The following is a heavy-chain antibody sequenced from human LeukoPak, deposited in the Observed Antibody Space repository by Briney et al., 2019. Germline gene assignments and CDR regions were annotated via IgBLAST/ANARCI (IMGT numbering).Heavy chain of an antibody. V-gene: IGHV1-2*02. Sequence: ASVKVSCKASGYTFTNYGINWVRQAPGQGLEWMGWINPKSGGTVYAQKFQGRVTMTRDTSSSTAYMELSRLRFDDTVVYYCARGPRITIFGVVMANDAFDIWGQGTMVTVSS. J-gene: IGHJ3*02. CDR1: GYTFTNYG. D-gene: IGHD3-3*01. CDR2: INPKSGGT. CDR3: ARGPRITIFGVVMANDAFDI.